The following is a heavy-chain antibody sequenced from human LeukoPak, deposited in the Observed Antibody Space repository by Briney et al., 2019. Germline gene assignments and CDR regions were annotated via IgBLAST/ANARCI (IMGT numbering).Heavy chain of an antibody. D-gene: IGHD3-9*01. CDR2: INPNSGGT. CDR1: GYTFTGYY. CDR3: ARKGYDILTGYPDEAPYYFDY. J-gene: IGHJ4*02. Sequence: ASVKVSCKASGYTFTGYYMHWVRQAPGQGLEWMGWINPNSGGTNYAQKFQGWVTMTRDTSISTAYMELSRLRSDDTAVYYCARKGYDILTGYPDEAPYYFDYWGQGTLVTVSS. V-gene: IGHV1-2*04.